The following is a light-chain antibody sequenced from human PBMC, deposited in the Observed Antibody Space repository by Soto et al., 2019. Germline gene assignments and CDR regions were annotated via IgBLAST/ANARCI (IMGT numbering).Light chain of an antibody. J-gene: IGKJ4*01. CDR1: QCIRND. Sequence: DIQMTQSPSSLSASVGDRVTITCRASQCIRNDLGWYQQKPRKAPKRLIYAASSLQSGVASRFSGSGSGTEFTLTISSLQPEDVATYYCLQHNSYPLTFGGGTKVEIK. V-gene: IGKV1-17*01. CDR3: LQHNSYPLT. CDR2: AAS.